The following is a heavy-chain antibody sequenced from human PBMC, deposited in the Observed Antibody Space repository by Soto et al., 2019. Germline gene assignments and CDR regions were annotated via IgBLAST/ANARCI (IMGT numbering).Heavy chain of an antibody. D-gene: IGHD5-18*01. CDR1: GYSFTSYW. CDR3: ASQYSYGSWGDAFDI. V-gene: IGHV5-51*01. Sequence: PGESLKISCKGSGYSFTSYWIGWVRQMPGKGLEWMGIIYPGDSDTRYSPSFQGQVTISADKSISTAYLQWSSLKASDTAMYYCASQYSYGSWGDAFDIWGQGPMVTVSS. CDR2: IYPGDSDT. J-gene: IGHJ3*02.